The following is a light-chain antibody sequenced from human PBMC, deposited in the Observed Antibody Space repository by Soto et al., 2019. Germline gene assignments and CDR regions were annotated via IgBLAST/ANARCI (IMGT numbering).Light chain of an antibody. CDR2: DVS. J-gene: IGLJ2*01. V-gene: IGLV2-14*03. Sequence: QSALTQPASVSGSPGQSITISCTGSNSDIGGYSYVSWYQQHPGKAPKLMIYDVSNRPSGVSYRFSGSKSGNTASLTISGLQAEDEADYYCTSYTSSSTLGVFGGGTQLTVL. CDR3: TSYTSSSTLGV. CDR1: NSDIGGYSY.